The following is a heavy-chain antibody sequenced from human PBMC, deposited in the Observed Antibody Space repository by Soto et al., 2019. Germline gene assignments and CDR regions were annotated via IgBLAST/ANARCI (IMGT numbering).Heavy chain of an antibody. CDR3: ARATPITIFGVVEEYYMDV. Sequence: SETLPLTCTVSGGSISSYCWSWIRQPPGKGLEWIGYIYYSGSTNYNPSLKSRVTISVDTSKNQFSLKLSSVTAADTAVYYCARATPITIFGVVEEYYMDVWGKGTTVTVSS. V-gene: IGHV4-59*01. D-gene: IGHD3-3*01. J-gene: IGHJ6*03. CDR2: IYYSGST. CDR1: GGSISSYC.